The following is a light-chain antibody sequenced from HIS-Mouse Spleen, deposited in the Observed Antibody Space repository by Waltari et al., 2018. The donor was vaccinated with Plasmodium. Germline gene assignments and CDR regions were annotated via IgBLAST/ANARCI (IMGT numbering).Light chain of an antibody. CDR3: QQSYSTPPYT. CDR1: QSISSY. J-gene: IGKJ2*01. CDR2: AAS. Sequence: DIQMTQSPSSLSASVGDRVTITCRASQSISSYLNCYQQKPGKAPKLLFYAASSLQSGVPSRFSGSGSGTDFTLTISSLQPEDFATYYCQQSYSTPPYTFGQGTKLEIK. V-gene: IGKV1-39*01.